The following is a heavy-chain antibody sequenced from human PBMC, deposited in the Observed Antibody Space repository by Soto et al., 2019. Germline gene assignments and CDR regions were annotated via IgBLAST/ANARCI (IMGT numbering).Heavy chain of an antibody. J-gene: IGHJ4*02. Sequence: PWGSLRLSCTASGISLTRYWIHFFRQAPLKGLVWVSRINPESTTITYADSVKGRFTISRDNAQSTVYLQLSSLSAEDTGVYYCTKDTFGGSDSWGQGTLVTVSS. CDR2: INPESTTI. CDR3: TKDTFGGSDS. D-gene: IGHD2-15*01. V-gene: IGHV3-74*01. CDR1: GISLTRYW.